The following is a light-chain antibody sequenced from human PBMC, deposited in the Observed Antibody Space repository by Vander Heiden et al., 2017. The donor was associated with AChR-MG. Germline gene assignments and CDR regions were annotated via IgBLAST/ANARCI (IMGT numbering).Light chain of an antibody. Sequence: DIVMTQSPDSLAVSLGEGATINCKSSQSVLYSSNNKNYLAWYQQKPGQPPKLLIYWASTRESGVADRFSSGGSGTDFTLTISSLQDEDVAVYYCQQYSSTPPTFGPGTKVDIK. CDR1: QSVLYSSNNKNY. V-gene: IGKV4-1*01. J-gene: IGKJ3*01. CDR2: WAS. CDR3: QQYSSTPPT.